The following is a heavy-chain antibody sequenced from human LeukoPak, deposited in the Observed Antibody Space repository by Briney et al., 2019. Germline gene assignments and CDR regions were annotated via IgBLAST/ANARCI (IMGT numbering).Heavy chain of an antibody. CDR2: IYPSDSDD. V-gene: IGHV5-51*01. CDR1: GYSFTTYW. J-gene: IGHJ4*02. D-gene: IGHD3-10*01. CDR3: ARPGRGALFEY. Sequence: GASLKISCKGSGYSFTTYWIGWVRQMPGKGLECMGIIYPSDSDDKYNPSCQGHVSISADKSITTAYLQWPSLEASDTPMYYCARPGRGALFEYWGQGTLVTVSS.